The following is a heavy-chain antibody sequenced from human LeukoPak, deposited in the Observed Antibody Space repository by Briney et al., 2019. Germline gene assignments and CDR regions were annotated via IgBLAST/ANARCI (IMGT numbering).Heavy chain of an antibody. D-gene: IGHD6-13*01. CDR3: ARDRSDNSTWYAGSH. J-gene: IGHJ4*02. CDR2: ISYDGSNK. Sequence: GGSLRLSCAASGFTFLDYALHWVRQAPGKGLEWVAVISYDGSNKYYADSVKGRFAISRDNSKNTLYLQMNSLRAEDTAVYYCARDRSDNSTWYAGSHWGQGTLVTVSS. CDR1: GFTFLDYA. V-gene: IGHV3-30*09.